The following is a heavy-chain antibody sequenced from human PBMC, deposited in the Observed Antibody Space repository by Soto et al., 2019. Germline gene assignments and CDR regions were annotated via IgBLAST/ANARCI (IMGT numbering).Heavy chain of an antibody. CDR3: AVTTVVTPGAFDI. CDR2: ISAYTGNT. D-gene: IGHD4-17*01. J-gene: IGHJ3*02. CDR1: GYTFTSYG. Sequence: ASVKVSCKASGYTFTSYGISWVRQAPGQGLECMGWISAYTGNTNYAQKLQGRVTMTGDTSTSTAHMELRSLRFDDTAVYYCAVTTVVTPGAFDIWGQGTMVTVSS. V-gene: IGHV1-18*01.